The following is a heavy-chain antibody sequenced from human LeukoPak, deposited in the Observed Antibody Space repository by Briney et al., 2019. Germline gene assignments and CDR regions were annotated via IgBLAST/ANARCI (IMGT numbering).Heavy chain of an antibody. J-gene: IGHJ4*02. CDR2: ISCYNGNT. V-gene: IGHV1-18*01. D-gene: IGHD2-15*01. Sequence: GASVKVSCKASGYTFTKYGITWVRQAPGQGLEWVRWISCYNGNTNYAQKFQGRVTMTTDTSTSTAYMELRSLRSDDTALYYCGSGIAATFELYSDHWGQGTLVTVSS. CDR1: GYTFTKYG. CDR3: GSGIAATFELYSDH.